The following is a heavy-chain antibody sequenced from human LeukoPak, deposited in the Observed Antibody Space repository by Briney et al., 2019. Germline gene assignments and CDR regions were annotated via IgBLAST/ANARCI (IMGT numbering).Heavy chain of an antibody. CDR1: GFTFDDYA. J-gene: IGHJ4*02. V-gene: IGHV3-9*01. Sequence: PGRSLRLSCAASGFTFDDYAMHWVRQAPGKGLEWVSGISWNSGSIGYADSMKGRFTISRDNAKNSLYLQMNSLRAEDTALYYCAKAPQYSSSWFFFDYWGQGTLVTVSS. CDR2: ISWNSGSI. CDR3: AKAPQYSSSWFFFDY. D-gene: IGHD6-13*01.